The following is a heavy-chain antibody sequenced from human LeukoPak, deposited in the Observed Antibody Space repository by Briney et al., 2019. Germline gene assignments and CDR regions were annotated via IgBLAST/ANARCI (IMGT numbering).Heavy chain of an antibody. Sequence: GASVKVSCKASGYTFTSCCISWVRLAPGQGLEWMGWISAYNGNTNYAQKLQGRVTMTTDTSTSTAYMELRSLRSDDTAVYYCASTLYGSGSSSFDYWGQGTLVTVSS. CDR1: GYTFTSCC. D-gene: IGHD3-10*01. V-gene: IGHV1-18*01. J-gene: IGHJ4*02. CDR3: ASTLYGSGSSSFDY. CDR2: ISAYNGNT.